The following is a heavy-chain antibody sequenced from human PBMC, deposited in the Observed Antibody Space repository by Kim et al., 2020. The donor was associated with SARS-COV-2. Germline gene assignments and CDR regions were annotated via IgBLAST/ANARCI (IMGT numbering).Heavy chain of an antibody. Sequence: GGSLRLSCAASGFTFSSYGMHWVRQAPGKGLEWVAVISYDGSNKYYADSVKGRFTISRDNSKNTLYLQMNSLRAEDTAVYYCAKDHSRELSTPLGLWGQGTLVTVSS. CDR1: GFTFSSYG. D-gene: IGHD3-16*02. CDR3: AKDHSRELSTPLGL. J-gene: IGHJ4*02. CDR2: ISYDGSNK. V-gene: IGHV3-30*18.